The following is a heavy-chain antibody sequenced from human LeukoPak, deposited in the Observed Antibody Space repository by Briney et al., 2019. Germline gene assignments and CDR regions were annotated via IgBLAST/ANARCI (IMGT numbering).Heavy chain of an antibody. CDR1: GGSISSSSYY. D-gene: IGHD3-16*02. CDR2: IYYSGST. J-gene: IGHJ4*02. CDR3: AGEYYDYVWGNYRYRGKFDY. V-gene: IGHV4-39*07. Sequence: PSETLSLTCTVSGGSISSSSYYWGWIRQPPGKGLEWIGSIYYSGSTYYNPSLKSRVTISVDTSKNQFSLKLSSVTAADTAVYYCAGEYYDYVWGNYRYRGKFDYRGQGTLVTVSS.